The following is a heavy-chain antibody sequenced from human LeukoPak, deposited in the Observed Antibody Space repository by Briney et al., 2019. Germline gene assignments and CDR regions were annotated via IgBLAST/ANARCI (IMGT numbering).Heavy chain of an antibody. Sequence: SVKVSCKASGGTFSSYAISWVRQAPGQGLEWMGGIIPIFGTANYAQKFQGRVTITADESTSTAYMELSSLRSEDTAVYYCARDYYYDSSGYYGYWGQGTLVTVSS. CDR1: GGTFSSYA. CDR3: ARDYYYDSSGYYGY. V-gene: IGHV1-69*13. D-gene: IGHD3-22*01. J-gene: IGHJ4*02. CDR2: IIPIFGTA.